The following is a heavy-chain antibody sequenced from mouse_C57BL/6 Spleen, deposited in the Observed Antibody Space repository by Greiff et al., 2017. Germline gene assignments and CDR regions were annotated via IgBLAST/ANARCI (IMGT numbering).Heavy chain of an antibody. D-gene: IGHD1-2*01. Sequence: QVQLQQSGAELVRPGASVTLSCKASGYTFTDYEMHWVKQTPVHGLEWIGAIDPETGGTAYNQKFKGKAILTADKSSSTAYMELRSLTSEDSAVYYCTRARRQSPFDYWGQGTTLTASS. J-gene: IGHJ2*01. CDR3: TRARRQSPFDY. V-gene: IGHV1-15*01. CDR1: GYTFTDYE. CDR2: IDPETGGT.